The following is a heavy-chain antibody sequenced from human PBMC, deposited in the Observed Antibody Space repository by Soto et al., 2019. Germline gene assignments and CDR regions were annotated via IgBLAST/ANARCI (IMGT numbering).Heavy chain of an antibody. CDR2: VYFSGST. CDR1: GDSVSSGAYY. V-gene: IGHV4-61*08. Sequence: SETLSLPCPVSGDSVSSGAYYLSWLRPPPGKGLEWIGHVYFSGSTNYIPSLKSRLTMSVDTAKNQFSLKLNSVTAADTAVYYCAKQNDYDILTGYWYYFDYWGQGTRVTVSA. D-gene: IGHD3-9*01. CDR3: AKQNDYDILTGYWYYFDY. J-gene: IGHJ4*02.